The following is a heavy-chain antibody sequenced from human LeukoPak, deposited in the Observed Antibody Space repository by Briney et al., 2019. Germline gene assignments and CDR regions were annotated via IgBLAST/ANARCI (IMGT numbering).Heavy chain of an antibody. V-gene: IGHV3-20*04. CDR1: GFTFDDYG. J-gene: IGHJ4*02. CDR2: INWNGGST. Sequence: GGSLRLSCAASGFTFDDYGMSWVRQAPGKGLEWVSGINWNGGSTGYADSVKGRFTISRDNAKNSLYLQMNSLRAEDTAVYYCARDFYDGFALDYWGQGTLVTVSS. CDR3: ARDFYDGFALDY. D-gene: IGHD2/OR15-2a*01.